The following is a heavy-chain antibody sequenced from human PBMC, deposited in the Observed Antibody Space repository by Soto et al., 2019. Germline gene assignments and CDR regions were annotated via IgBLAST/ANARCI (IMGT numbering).Heavy chain of an antibody. CDR2: INHSGST. J-gene: IGHJ4*02. CDR1: GGSFSGYY. D-gene: IGHD3-3*01. V-gene: IGHV4-34*01. CDR3: ARGVFWSGYPGWPFDY. Sequence: SETLSLTCAVYGGSFSGYYWSWVRQPPGKGLEWIGEINHSGSTNYNPSLKSRVTISVDTSKNQFSLKLSSVTAADTAVYYCARGVFWSGYPGWPFDYWGQGTLVTVSS.